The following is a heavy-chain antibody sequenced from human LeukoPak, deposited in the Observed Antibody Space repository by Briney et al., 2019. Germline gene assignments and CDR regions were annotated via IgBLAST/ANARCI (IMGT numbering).Heavy chain of an antibody. CDR2: ISGSGGST. J-gene: IGHJ4*02. V-gene: IGHV3-23*01. CDR3: AKAPRPTSSGYYYVIKPDFDY. Sequence: PGGTLRLSCAASGFTFSSYAMSWVRQAPGKGLEWVSAISGSGGSTYYADSVKGRFTISRDNSKNTLYLQMNSLRAEDTAVYYCAKAPRPTSSGYYYVIKPDFDYWGQGTLVTVSS. D-gene: IGHD3-22*01. CDR1: GFTFSSYA.